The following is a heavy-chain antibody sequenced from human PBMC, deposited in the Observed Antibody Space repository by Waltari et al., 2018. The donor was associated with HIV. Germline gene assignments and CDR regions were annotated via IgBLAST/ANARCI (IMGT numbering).Heavy chain of an antibody. Sequence: QVQLVQSGAEVKKPGASVKVSCKASGYTFTSYDINWVRQATGQGLEWMGWMNPNSGNTGYAQKFQGRVTMTRNTSISTAYMELSSLRSEDTAVYYCASRLDYYDSSGYPTNWFDPWGQGTLVTVSS. CDR2: MNPNSGNT. V-gene: IGHV1-8*01. D-gene: IGHD3-22*01. CDR1: GYTFTSYD. J-gene: IGHJ5*02. CDR3: ASRLDYYDSSGYPTNWFDP.